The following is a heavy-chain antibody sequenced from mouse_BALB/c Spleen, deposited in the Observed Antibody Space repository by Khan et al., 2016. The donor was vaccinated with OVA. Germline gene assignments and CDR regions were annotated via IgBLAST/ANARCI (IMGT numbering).Heavy chain of an antibody. D-gene: IGHD2-10*02. J-gene: IGHJ3*01. Sequence: VQLQQSGAEPVKPGASLNLSCKASGYAFTSYWMHWVKQRPGQGLEWIGYINPSNGRTDQNEKFKRKATLTVDKSSSTVYMQLSSLTSEDSAVSYCGRGGYGSLAYWGQGTLVTVSA. CDR3: GRGGYGSLAY. V-gene: IGHV1S81*02. CDR2: INPSNGRT. CDR1: GYAFTSYW.